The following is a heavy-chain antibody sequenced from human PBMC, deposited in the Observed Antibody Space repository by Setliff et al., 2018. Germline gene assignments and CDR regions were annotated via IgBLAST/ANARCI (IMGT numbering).Heavy chain of an antibody. Sequence: ASVKVSCKASGYTFTSYGISWVRQAPGQGLEWMGWIRAYNGNANYAQKLQGRLTMTTDTSTSTAYMGLRSLRSDDTAVYYCARDKGYDSSGYYFYYYYYMDVWGKGTTVTVSS. V-gene: IGHV1-18*01. CDR1: GYTFTSYG. D-gene: IGHD3-22*01. J-gene: IGHJ6*03. CDR3: ARDKGYDSSGYYFYYYYYMDV. CDR2: IRAYNGNA.